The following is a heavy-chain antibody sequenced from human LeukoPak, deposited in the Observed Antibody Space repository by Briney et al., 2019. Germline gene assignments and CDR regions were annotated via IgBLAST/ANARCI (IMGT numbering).Heavy chain of an antibody. D-gene: IGHD6-19*01. Sequence: PSETLSLTCTVSGGSISSYYWSWIRQPPGKGLEWIGYIYYSGSTNYNPSLKSRVTISVDTSKNQFSLKQSSVTAADTAVYYCARGGGSGWHFGLKTEDAFDIWGQGTMVTVSS. CDR1: GGSISSYY. CDR3: ARGGGSGWHFGLKTEDAFDI. CDR2: IYYSGST. V-gene: IGHV4-59*01. J-gene: IGHJ3*02.